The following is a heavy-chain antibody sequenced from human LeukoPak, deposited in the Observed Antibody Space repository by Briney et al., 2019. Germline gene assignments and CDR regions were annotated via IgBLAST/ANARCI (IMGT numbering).Heavy chain of an antibody. J-gene: IGHJ5*02. CDR3: ARDGPIPVFPFDP. V-gene: IGHV1-2*02. D-gene: IGHD6-19*01. CDR1: GYTFTGYY. CDR2: INPNSGGT. Sequence: ASVKVSCKASGYTFTGYYMHWVRQAPGQGLEWMGWINPNSGGTNYAQKLQGRVTMTTDTSTSTAYMELRSLRSDDTAVYYCARDGPIPVFPFDPWGQGTLVTVSS.